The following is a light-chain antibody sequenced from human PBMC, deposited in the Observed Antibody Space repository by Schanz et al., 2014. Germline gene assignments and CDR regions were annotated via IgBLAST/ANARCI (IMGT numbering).Light chain of an antibody. CDR1: QSVSSSY. CDR2: GAS. V-gene: IGKV3-20*01. CDR3: QQYGSAPRT. J-gene: IGKJ1*01. Sequence: EIVLTQSPGTLSLSPGERATLSCRASQSVSSSYLAWYQQKPGQAPNVLIYGASRRATGIPDRFSGSGSGTDFTLTISRLEPEDFAVYYCQQYGSAPRTFGQGTKVEIK.